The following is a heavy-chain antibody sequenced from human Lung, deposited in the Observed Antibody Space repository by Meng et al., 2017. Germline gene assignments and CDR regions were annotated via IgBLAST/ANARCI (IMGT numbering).Heavy chain of an antibody. Sequence: QLPASGPGLVKPPGTLSLPCAVSGGSMSSSNWWSWVRQPPGKGLEWIGEIYHSGSTNYNPSLKSRVTISVDKSKNQFSLKLSSVTAADTAVYYCARGSITMVRGVSVFDPWGQGTLVTVSS. CDR1: GGSMSSSNW. V-gene: IGHV4-4*03. D-gene: IGHD3-10*01. CDR2: IYHSGST. CDR3: ARGSITMVRGVSVFDP. J-gene: IGHJ5*02.